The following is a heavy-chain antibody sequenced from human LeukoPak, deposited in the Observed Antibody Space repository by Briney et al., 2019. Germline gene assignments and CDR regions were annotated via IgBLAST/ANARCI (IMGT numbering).Heavy chain of an antibody. D-gene: IGHD2-2*01. CDR1: GGSISSYY. J-gene: IGHJ3*02. Sequence: PSETLSLTYTVSGGSISSYYWSWIRQPPGKGLEWIGYIYYSGSTNYNPSLKSRVTISVDTSKNQFSLKLSSVTAADTAVYYCAREGVVVVPAAMRAFDIWGQGTMVTVSS. CDR3: AREGVVVVPAAMRAFDI. CDR2: IYYSGST. V-gene: IGHV4-59*01.